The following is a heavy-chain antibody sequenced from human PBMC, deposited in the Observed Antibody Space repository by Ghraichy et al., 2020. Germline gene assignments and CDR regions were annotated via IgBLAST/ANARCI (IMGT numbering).Heavy chain of an antibody. Sequence: GGSLRLSCAASGFTFSSYAMSWVRQAPGKGLEWVSTISGSGGGTYYADSVKGRFTISRDNSKNTLYLQMNSLRAEDTAVYYCAKDQGYYYGSGFYFDYWGQGTLVTVSS. CDR2: ISGSGGGT. D-gene: IGHD3-10*01. CDR3: AKDQGYYYGSGFYFDY. J-gene: IGHJ4*02. V-gene: IGHV3-23*01. CDR1: GFTFSSYA.